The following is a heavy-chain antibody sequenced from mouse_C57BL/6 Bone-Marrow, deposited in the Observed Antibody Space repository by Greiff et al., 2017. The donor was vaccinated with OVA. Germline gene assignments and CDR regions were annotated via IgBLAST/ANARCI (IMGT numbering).Heavy chain of an antibody. Sequence: QVQLKQSGAELVRPGTSVKVSCKASGYAFTNYLIEWVKQRPGQGLEWIGVINPGSGGTNYNEKFKGKATLTADKSSSTAYMQLSSLTSEDSAVYFCAKYSKDYAMDYWGQGTSVTVSS. D-gene: IGHD2-5*01. CDR2: INPGSGGT. CDR3: AKYSKDYAMDY. CDR1: GYAFTNYL. V-gene: IGHV1-54*01. J-gene: IGHJ4*01.